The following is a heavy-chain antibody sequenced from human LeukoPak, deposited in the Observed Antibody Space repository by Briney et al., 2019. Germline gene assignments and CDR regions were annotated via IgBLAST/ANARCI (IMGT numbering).Heavy chain of an antibody. CDR3: AKGLGGGGFDI. D-gene: IGHD3-16*01. CDR1: GFTFDDYA. CDR2: ISWNSGSI. V-gene: IGHV3-9*03. Sequence: PGGSLRLSCATSGFTFDDYAMHWVRQAPGKGLEWVSGISWNSGSIGYADSVKGRFTISRDNAKNSLYLQMNSLRDEDMALYYCAKGLGGGGFDIWGQGTMVTASS. J-gene: IGHJ3*02.